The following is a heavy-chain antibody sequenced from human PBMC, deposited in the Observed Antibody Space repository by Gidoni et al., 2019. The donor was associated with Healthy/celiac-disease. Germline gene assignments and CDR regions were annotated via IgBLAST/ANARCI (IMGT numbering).Heavy chain of an antibody. Sequence: EVQLLESGGGLVQPGGSLRLSCAASGFTFSSSAMRWVRQAPGKGLEWGSAISGRGGSTYYADSVKGRFTISRDNSKNTLYLQMNSLRAEDTAVYYCAKSGEYIVVVPAAMPEGSFYMDVWGKGTTVTVSS. CDR2: ISGRGGST. D-gene: IGHD2-2*01. CDR3: AKSGEYIVVVPAAMPEGSFYMDV. CDR1: GFTFSSSA. J-gene: IGHJ6*03. V-gene: IGHV3-23*01.